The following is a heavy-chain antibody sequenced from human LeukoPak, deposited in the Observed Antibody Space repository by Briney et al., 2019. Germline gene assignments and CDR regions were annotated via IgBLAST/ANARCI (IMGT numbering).Heavy chain of an antibody. Sequence: ASVKVSCKASGYTFTGYYMHWVRQAPGQGLEWMGWINPNSGGTNYAQKFQGRVTMTRDTSISTAYMELSRLRSDDTAVYYCATASKPYYYDSRDAFDIWGQGTMVTVSS. CDR3: ATASKPYYYDSRDAFDI. J-gene: IGHJ3*02. V-gene: IGHV1-2*02. CDR2: INPNSGGT. D-gene: IGHD3-22*01. CDR1: GYTFTGYY.